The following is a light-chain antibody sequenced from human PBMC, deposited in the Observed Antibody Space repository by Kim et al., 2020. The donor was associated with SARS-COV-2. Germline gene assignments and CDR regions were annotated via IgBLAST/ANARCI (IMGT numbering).Light chain of an antibody. CDR1: SLRSYY. V-gene: IGLV3-19*01. Sequence: SSELTQDPAVSVALGQTVRITCQGDSLRSYYASWYQQKPGQAPVLVIYGKNNRPSGIPDRSSGSSSGNTASLTITGAQAEDEADYYCNSRDSSGNHEVFGGGTQLTVL. CDR2: GKN. J-gene: IGLJ3*02. CDR3: NSRDSSGNHEV.